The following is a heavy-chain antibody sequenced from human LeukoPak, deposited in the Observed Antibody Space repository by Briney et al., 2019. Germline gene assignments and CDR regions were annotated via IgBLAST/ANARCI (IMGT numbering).Heavy chain of an antibody. CDR1: GGSISSYY. CDR3: ARLGAIEDGYYYYYMDV. D-gene: IGHD3-16*01. J-gene: IGHJ6*03. Sequence: SETLSLTCTVSGGSISSYYWSWIRQPPGKGLEWIGYIYYSGSTNYNPSLKSRVTISVDTSKNQFSLKLSSVTAADTAVYYCARLGAIEDGYYYYYMDVWGKGTTVTVSS. V-gene: IGHV4-59*01. CDR2: IYYSGST.